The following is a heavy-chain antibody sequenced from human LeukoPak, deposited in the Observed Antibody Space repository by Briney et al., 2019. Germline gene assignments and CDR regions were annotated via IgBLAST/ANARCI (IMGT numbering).Heavy chain of an antibody. Sequence: PGRSLRLSCVVSGFTFDNYSLTWVRPPPRKVLGWVAFISSSSDYIYYADSMRGRFTISRDNAKNSLYLQMHSPRVEDTALYYCARDRVPRATRGTFDYWGQGTPVIVSS. CDR1: GFTFDNYS. CDR2: ISSSSDYI. CDR3: ARDRVPRATRGTFDY. V-gene: IGHV3-21*01. J-gene: IGHJ4*02. D-gene: IGHD1-26*01.